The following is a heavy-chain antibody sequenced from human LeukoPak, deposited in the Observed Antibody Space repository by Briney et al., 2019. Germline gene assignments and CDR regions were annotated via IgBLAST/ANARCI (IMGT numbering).Heavy chain of an antibody. CDR3: ARVLIPFGTYNWFDP. Sequence: ASETLSLTCTVSGGSISSGDYYWSWIRQPPGKGLEWIGYIYYSGSTYYNPSLKSRVTISVDTSKNQFSLKLSSVTAADTAVYYCARVLIPFGTYNWFDPWGQGTLVTVSS. CDR1: GGSISSGDYY. D-gene: IGHD3-10*01. J-gene: IGHJ5*02. CDR2: IYYSGST. V-gene: IGHV4-30-4*08.